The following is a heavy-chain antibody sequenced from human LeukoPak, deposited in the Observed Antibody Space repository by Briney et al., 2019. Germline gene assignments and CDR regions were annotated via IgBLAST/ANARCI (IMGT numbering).Heavy chain of an antibody. J-gene: IGHJ6*02. CDR3: ARASCRFCGVDV. V-gene: IGHV4-34*01. CDR2: INHSGST. Sequence: SETLSLTCAVSGVSFSSYYWSWLRQTPEKGLERIGEINHSGSTNYNPSLKSRVTISMDASRDQFSLRLSSVTAADTAVYYCARASCRFCGVDVWGQGTTVTVSS. CDR1: GVSFSSYY. D-gene: IGHD3-3*01.